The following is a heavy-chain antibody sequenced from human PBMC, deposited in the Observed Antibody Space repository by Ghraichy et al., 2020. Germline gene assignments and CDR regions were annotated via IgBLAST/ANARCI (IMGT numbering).Heavy chain of an antibody. CDR2: IYWDDDK. J-gene: IGHJ4*02. V-gene: IGHV2-5*02. D-gene: IGHD3-16*01. CDR1: GFSLRTSGVA. Sequence: SGPTLVKPTQTLTLTCTFSGFSLRTSGVAVGWIRQPPGKALEWLVLIYWDDDKLYSPSLKTRVTITKDTSKNQVVLTMTNMDPVDTATYYCALRDYDSGGYSHWGQGMLVTVSS. CDR3: ALRDYDSGGYSH.